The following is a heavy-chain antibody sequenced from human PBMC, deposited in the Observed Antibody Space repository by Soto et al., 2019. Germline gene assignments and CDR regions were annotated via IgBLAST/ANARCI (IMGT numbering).Heavy chain of an antibody. CDR3: ARGRGDDYIWGSYQPVDYYYYYMEV. CDR2: ISSNGGST. CDR1: GFTFSSYA. D-gene: IGHD3-16*02. V-gene: IGHV3-64*01. Sequence: GGSLRLSCAASGFTFSSYAMHWVRQAPGKGLEYVSAISSNGGSTYYANSVKGRFTISRDNSKNTLYLQMGSLRAEDTAVYYCARGRGDDYIWGSYQPVDYYYYYMEVWGKGTTVTVSS. J-gene: IGHJ6*03.